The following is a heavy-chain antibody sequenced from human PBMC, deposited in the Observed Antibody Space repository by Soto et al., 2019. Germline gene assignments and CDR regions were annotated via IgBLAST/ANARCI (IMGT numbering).Heavy chain of an antibody. CDR2: IYYSGST. Sequence: QVQLQESGPGLVKPSQTLSLTCTVSGGSISSGDYYRSWIRQPPGKGLEWIGYIYYSGSTYYNPSLKSRVTISVDTSKNQFSLKLSSVTAADTAVYYCARQLRYFDWSNANPFDYWGQGTLVTVSS. V-gene: IGHV4-30-4*01. CDR3: ARQLRYFDWSNANPFDY. D-gene: IGHD3-9*01. CDR1: GGSISSGDYY. J-gene: IGHJ4*02.